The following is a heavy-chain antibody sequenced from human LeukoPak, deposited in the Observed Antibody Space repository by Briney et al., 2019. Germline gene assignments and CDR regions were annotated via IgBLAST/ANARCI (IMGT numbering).Heavy chain of an antibody. CDR1: GGTFSSYA. CDR3: ASPQDDQSYFDY. Sequence: SVKVSCKASGGTFSSYAISWVRQDPGQGLEWMGRIIPILGIANYAQRFQGRVTITADKSTSTAYMELNSLRSEDTAVYYCASPQDDQSYFDYWGQGTLVTVSS. CDR2: IIPILGIA. V-gene: IGHV1-69*04. J-gene: IGHJ4*02. D-gene: IGHD3-16*01.